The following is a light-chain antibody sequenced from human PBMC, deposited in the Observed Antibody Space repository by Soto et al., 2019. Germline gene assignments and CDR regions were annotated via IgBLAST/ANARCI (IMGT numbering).Light chain of an antibody. J-gene: IGKJ1*01. Sequence: DIQMTHSPSTLSASVLYIVTITFRASQSISSWLASYQQKPGKPPKLLIYDASSLECGVPSRFSGSGSGTAFTLTISSLQPDDFATYYCQQYNSYSRKFGQGTKVDIK. CDR2: DAS. CDR1: QSISSW. V-gene: IGKV1-5*01. CDR3: QQYNSYSRK.